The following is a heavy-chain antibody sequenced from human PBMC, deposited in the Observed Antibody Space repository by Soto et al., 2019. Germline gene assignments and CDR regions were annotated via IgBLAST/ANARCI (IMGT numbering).Heavy chain of an antibody. V-gene: IGHV4-34*01. J-gene: IGHJ4*02. CDR3: ASERMITFGGVISRAFDY. CDR2: INHSGST. D-gene: IGHD3-16*02. Sequence: SETLSLTCTVSGGSISSYYWSWIRQPPGKGLEWIGEINHSGSTNYNPSLKSRVTISVDTSKNQFSLKLSSVTAADTAVYYCASERMITFGGVISRAFDYWGQGTLVTVSS. CDR1: GGSISSYY.